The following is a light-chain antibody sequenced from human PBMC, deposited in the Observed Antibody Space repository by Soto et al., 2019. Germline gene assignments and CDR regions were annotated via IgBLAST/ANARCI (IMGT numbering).Light chain of an antibody. Sequence: QSVLTQPPSVSGAPGQRVTISCTGSSSNIGAGYDVHWYQQLPGTASKRLIYGNSNRPSGVPDRFSGSKSGTSASLAITGLQAEDEADYYCQSYDSSLSGAVFGGGTQLTVL. CDR2: GNS. V-gene: IGLV1-40*01. CDR1: SSNIGAGYD. CDR3: QSYDSSLSGAV. J-gene: IGLJ7*01.